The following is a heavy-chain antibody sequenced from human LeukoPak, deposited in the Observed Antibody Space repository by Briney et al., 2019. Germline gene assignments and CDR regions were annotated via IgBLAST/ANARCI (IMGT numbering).Heavy chain of an antibody. Sequence: GGSLRLSCAASGFTFSDYYMSWIRQAPGKGLEWVSYISSTSGSAIYYTDSVKGRFTISRDNAKNSLYLQMNSLRAEDTAVYYCARDPRGDYGDYGFDYWGQGALVTVSS. D-gene: IGHD4-17*01. CDR3: ARDPRGDYGDYGFDY. J-gene: IGHJ4*02. CDR1: GFTFSDYY. CDR2: ISSTSGSAI. V-gene: IGHV3-11*01.